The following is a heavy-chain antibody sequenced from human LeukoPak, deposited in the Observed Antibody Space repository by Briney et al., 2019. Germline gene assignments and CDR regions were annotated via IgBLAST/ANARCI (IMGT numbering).Heavy chain of an antibody. J-gene: IGHJ4*02. V-gene: IGHV3-20*04. D-gene: IGHD2-8*01. Sequence: GGSLRLSCVAHGFKFVDSVITWVRQARGKGLGWDSGINGGGGGTGYADTVKGRFTISRDNAKNSLFLQMISLRVEDTALCYCARVGACTYGVCQALDYWGQGTLVTVSS. CDR1: GFKFVDSV. CDR2: INGGGGGT. CDR3: ARVGACTYGVCQALDY.